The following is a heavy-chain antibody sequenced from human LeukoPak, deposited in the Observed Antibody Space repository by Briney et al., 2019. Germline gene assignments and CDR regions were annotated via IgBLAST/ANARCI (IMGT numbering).Heavy chain of an antibody. V-gene: IGHV3-66*01. CDR2: IYSGGST. CDR1: EFTFSNFW. J-gene: IGHJ3*02. CDR3: ARDSCSGGSCSDAFDI. D-gene: IGHD2-15*01. Sequence: GGSLRLSCSASEFTFSNFWMSWVRQAPGKGLEWVSVIYSGGSTYYADSVKGRFTISRDNSKNTLYLQMNSLRAEDTAVYYCARDSCSGGSCSDAFDIWGQGTMVTVSS.